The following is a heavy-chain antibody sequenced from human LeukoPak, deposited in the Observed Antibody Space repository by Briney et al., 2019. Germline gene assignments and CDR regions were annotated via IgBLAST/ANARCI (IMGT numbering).Heavy chain of an antibody. CDR3: ARGVRGFIRGGGYYYYYGMDV. D-gene: IGHD3-10*01. Sequence: SETLSLTCTVSGGSVSSGSYYWSWIRQPPGKGLEWIGYIYYSGSTNYNPSLKSRVTISVDTSKNQFSLKLSSVTAADTAVYYCARGVRGFIRGGGYYYYYGMDVWGKGTTVTVSS. J-gene: IGHJ6*04. V-gene: IGHV4-61*01. CDR1: GGSVSSGSYY. CDR2: IYYSGST.